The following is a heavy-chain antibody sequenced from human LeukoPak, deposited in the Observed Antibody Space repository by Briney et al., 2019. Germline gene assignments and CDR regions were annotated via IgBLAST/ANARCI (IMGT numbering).Heavy chain of an antibody. V-gene: IGHV3-30*04. CDR2: ISYDGSNK. D-gene: IGHD4-17*01. CDR1: GFTFSSYA. J-gene: IGHJ6*03. Sequence: GGSLRLSCAASGFTFSSYAMHWVRQAPGKGLEWVAVISYDGSNKYYADSVKGRFTISRDKSKNTLYLQMNSLRAEDTAVYYCARGANGDYWYYYYYMDVWGKGTTVTVSS. CDR3: ARGANGDYWYYYYYMDV.